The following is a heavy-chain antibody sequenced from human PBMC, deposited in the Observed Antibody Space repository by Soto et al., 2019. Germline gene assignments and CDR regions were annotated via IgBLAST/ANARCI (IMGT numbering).Heavy chain of an antibody. V-gene: IGHV5-51*01. J-gene: IGHJ6*02. CDR3: ARRGCTNGVCYDYYGMDV. D-gene: IGHD2-8*01. Sequence: PGESLKISCKGSGYSFTSYWIGWVRQMPGKGLEWMGIIYPGDSDTRYSPSFQGQVTISADKSISTAYLQWSSLKASDTAMYYCARRGCTNGVCYDYYGMDVWGQGTTVTVSS. CDR2: IYPGDSDT. CDR1: GYSFTSYW.